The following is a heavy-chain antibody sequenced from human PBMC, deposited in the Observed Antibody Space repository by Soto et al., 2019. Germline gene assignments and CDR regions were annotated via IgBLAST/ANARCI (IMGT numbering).Heavy chain of an antibody. CDR1: GYTFTGFY. J-gene: IGHJ4*02. V-gene: IGHV1-2*04. CDR2: INPNSGDT. D-gene: IGHD4-17*01. CDR3: ASGGSTVTREFDY. Sequence: QVLLVQSGAEVKKPGASVKVSCQASGYTFTGFYMHWVRQAPGQGLEWMGWINPNSGDTEYAQSFQGWVTKTRDTSINTAYKELNRLKSADTAVDYCASGGSTVTREFDYWGQGTLVSVSS.